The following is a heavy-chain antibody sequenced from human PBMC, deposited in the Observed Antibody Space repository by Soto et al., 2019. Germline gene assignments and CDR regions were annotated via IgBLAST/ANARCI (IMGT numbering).Heavy chain of an antibody. CDR3: ALSHTVTTDY. Sequence: EVQLVESGGGLVQPGGSLRLSCAASGLTFSSYWMHWVRQAPGKGLVWVSRINSDGSSTSYADSVKGRFTISGDNAKNTLDLQMNSLRAEDTAVYYCALSHTVTTDYWGQGTLVTVSS. CDR1: GLTFSSYW. CDR2: INSDGSST. D-gene: IGHD4-17*01. V-gene: IGHV3-74*01. J-gene: IGHJ4*02.